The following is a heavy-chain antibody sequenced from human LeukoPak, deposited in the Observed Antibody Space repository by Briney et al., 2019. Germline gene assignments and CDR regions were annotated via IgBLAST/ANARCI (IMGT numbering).Heavy chain of an antibody. CDR1: GGSISSGDYY. V-gene: IGHV4-30-4*01. Sequence: SETLSLTCTVSGGSISSGDYYWGWIRQPPGKGLEWIGYIYYSGSTYYNPSLKSRVTISVDTSKNQFSLKLSSVTAADTAVYYCARGDPNYYYYGMDVWGQGTTVTVSS. J-gene: IGHJ6*02. D-gene: IGHD2-21*02. CDR3: ARGDPNYYYYGMDV. CDR2: IYYSGST.